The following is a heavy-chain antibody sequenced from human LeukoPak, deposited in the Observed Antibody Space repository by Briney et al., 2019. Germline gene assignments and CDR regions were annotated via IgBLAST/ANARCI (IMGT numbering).Heavy chain of an antibody. CDR3: ARGSGWLDY. J-gene: IGHJ4*02. CDR1: WFTISNTF. Sequence: GGSLRLSCAASWFTISNTFMSWVRQAPGKGLEWVSVIYSVGTTYYADSVKGRFTISRDNSKNTLYLQMNSLRAEDTAVYYCARGSGWLDYWGQGTLVTVSS. V-gene: IGHV3-53*01. CDR2: IYSVGTT. D-gene: IGHD6-19*01.